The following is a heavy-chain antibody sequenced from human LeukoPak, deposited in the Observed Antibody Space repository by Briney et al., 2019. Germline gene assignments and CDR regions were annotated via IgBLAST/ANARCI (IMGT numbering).Heavy chain of an antibody. J-gene: IGHJ1*01. CDR1: GGSISSGGYS. V-gene: IGHV4-30-2*01. D-gene: IGHD3-22*01. CDR2: IYHSGST. Sequence: PSQTLSLTCAVSGGSISSGGYSWSWIRQPPGKGLEWIGYIYHSGSTYYNPSLKSRVTISVDRSKNQFSLKLSSVTAADTAVYYCARDSYDSSGYSAEYFQHWGQGTLVTVSS. CDR3: ARDSYDSSGYSAEYFQH.